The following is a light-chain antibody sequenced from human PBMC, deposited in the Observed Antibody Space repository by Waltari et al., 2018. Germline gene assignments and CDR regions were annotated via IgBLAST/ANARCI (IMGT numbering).Light chain of an antibody. CDR2: KVS. CDR1: QGLVDSDGNTY. V-gene: IGKV2-30*01. CDR3: IQGTHWPWT. Sequence: DVVMTQSPLSLPVTLGQAASISCRSSQGLVDSDGNTYLTWFQQRPGQSPRRLIYKVSNRDSGVPDRLSGSGSGTDFTLKISRVEAEDVGVYYCIQGTHWPWTFGQGTKVEIK. J-gene: IGKJ1*01.